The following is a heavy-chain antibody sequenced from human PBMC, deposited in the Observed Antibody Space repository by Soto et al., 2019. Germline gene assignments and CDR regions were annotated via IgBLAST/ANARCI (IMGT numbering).Heavy chain of an antibody. CDR3: ASNSWYPEGDWFDP. J-gene: IGHJ5*02. CDR1: GDSVSSNSAA. CDR2: TYYRSKWYN. D-gene: IGHD6-13*01. V-gene: IGHV6-1*01. Sequence: SQTLSLTCAISGDSVSSNSAAWNWIRQSPSRGLEWLGRTYYRSKWYNDYAVSVRSRITINPDTSKNQFSLQLNSVTPEDTAVYYCASNSWYPEGDWFDPWGQGTLVTVSS.